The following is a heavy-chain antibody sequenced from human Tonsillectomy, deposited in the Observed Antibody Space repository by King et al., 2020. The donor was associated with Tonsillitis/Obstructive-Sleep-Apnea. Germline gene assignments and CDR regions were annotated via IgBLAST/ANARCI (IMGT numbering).Heavy chain of an antibody. J-gene: IGHJ6*02. CDR3: ARAKNYDFWSSYYTPYNMDV. V-gene: IGHV4-4*07. Sequence: QLQESGPGLVKPSETLSLTCTVSGGSISGYYWSWIRQPAGKGLEWIGHILTSGSTNYNPSLKNRLTTSVDTSKNQFSLKLSSVTAADTAVYYCARAKNYDFWSSYYTPYNMDVWGQGTTVTVSS. CDR1: GGSISGYY. D-gene: IGHD3-3*01. CDR2: ILTSGST.